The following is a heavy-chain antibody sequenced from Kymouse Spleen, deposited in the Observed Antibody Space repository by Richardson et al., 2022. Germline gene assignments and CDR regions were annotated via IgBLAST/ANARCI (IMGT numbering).Heavy chain of an antibody. CDR1: GGSFSGYY. Sequence: QVQLQQWGAGLLKPSETLSLTCAVYGGSFSGYYWSWIRQPPGKGLEWIGEINHSGSTNYNPSLKSRVTISVDTSKNQFSLKLSSVTAADTAVYYCARGGGIGSSSWGDYWGQGTLVTVSS. CDR2: INHSGST. V-gene: IGHV4-34*01. D-gene: IGHD6-13*01. J-gene: IGHJ4*02. CDR3: ARGGGIGSSSWGDY.